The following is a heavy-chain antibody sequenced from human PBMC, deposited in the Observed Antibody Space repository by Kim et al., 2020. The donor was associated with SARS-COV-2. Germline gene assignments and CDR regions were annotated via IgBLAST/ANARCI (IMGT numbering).Heavy chain of an antibody. Sequence: GGSLRLSCTASGFGFSGYSMNWVRQSPGKGLEWVSYITSTSNRIHYAGSVQGRFTISRDNAKSSLYLQMNSLRDEDTAVYYCARDPNALDYWGQGTLVTV. CDR3: ARDPNALDY. CDR1: GFGFSGYS. D-gene: IGHD7-27*01. V-gene: IGHV3-48*02. CDR2: ITSTSNRI. J-gene: IGHJ4*02.